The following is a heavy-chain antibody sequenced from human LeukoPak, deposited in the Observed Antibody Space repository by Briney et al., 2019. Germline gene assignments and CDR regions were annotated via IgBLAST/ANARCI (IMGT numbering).Heavy chain of an antibody. Sequence: SETLSLTCTVSGGSISSYYWSWIRQPPGKGLEWIGYIYYSGSTNYSPSLKSRVTISVDTSKNQLSLKLSSVTASGTAVYYCAAPPLTMGEGWFDPWGQGTLVTVSS. J-gene: IGHJ5*02. CDR2: IYYSGST. CDR3: AAPPLTMGEGWFDP. D-gene: IGHD3-10*01. CDR1: GGSISSYY. V-gene: IGHV4-59*01.